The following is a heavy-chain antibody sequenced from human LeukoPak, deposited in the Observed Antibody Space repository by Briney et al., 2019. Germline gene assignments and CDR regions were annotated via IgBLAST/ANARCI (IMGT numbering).Heavy chain of an antibody. V-gene: IGHV1-18*01. CDR2: ISADIGVT. J-gene: IGHJ4*02. CDR3: ARSHRSLRLLLPTDY. Sequence: ASVKVSCKASGYTFTSYGISWVRQAPGQGLEWMGWISADIGVTEYAQKFQDRLTMTTDTSTDTAYLDLRSLTSDDTAVYYCARSHRSLRLLLPTDYWGQGTLVTVSS. CDR1: GYTFTSYG. D-gene: IGHD3-22*01.